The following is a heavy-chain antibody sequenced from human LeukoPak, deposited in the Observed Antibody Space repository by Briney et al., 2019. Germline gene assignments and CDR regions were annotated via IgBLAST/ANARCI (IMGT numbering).Heavy chain of an antibody. V-gene: IGHV4-59*01. D-gene: IGHD6-6*01. Sequence: KTSETLSLTCSVSGGSINVYYWNWIRQSPGKGLDWIGSISYSGSTNYNPSLKSRVTISMDTSKNRFSLKVSSVIAADTAMYYCARGGSRSYTSSTLDYWGQGTLVTVSS. CDR2: ISYSGST. CDR1: GGSINVYY. CDR3: ARGGSRSYTSSTLDY. J-gene: IGHJ4*02.